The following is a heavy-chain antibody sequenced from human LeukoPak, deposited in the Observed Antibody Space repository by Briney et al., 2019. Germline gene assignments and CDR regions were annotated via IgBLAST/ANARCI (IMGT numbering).Heavy chain of an antibody. CDR2: ISSSGSTI. CDR1: GFTFSTFA. J-gene: IGHJ4*02. D-gene: IGHD6-13*01. CDR3: ARDRGRRPGIAAAGLFDY. V-gene: IGHV3-48*03. Sequence: GGSLRLSCAASGFTFSTFAMSWVRQAPGKGLEWVSYISSSGSTIYYADSVKGRFTISRDNAKNSLYLQMNSLRAEDTAVYYCARDRGRRPGIAAAGLFDYWGQGTLVTVSS.